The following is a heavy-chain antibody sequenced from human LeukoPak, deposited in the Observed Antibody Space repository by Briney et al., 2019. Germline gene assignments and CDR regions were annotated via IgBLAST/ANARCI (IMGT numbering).Heavy chain of an antibody. CDR1: GYTGNRFG. J-gene: IGHJ6*01. D-gene: IGHD2-2*02. CDR3: ANVAKGRCVFLYRDV. CDR2: ISSDNGNT. V-gene: IGHV1-18*01. Sequence: ASVKVSCTRSGYTGNRFGIGSVRQAPGQGLEWIGWISSDNGNTQYADKLQGRVSMTTDRSTNTAYMEVRSLRSDDTAVYFCANVAKGRCVFLYRDVWREQSKVTVSS.